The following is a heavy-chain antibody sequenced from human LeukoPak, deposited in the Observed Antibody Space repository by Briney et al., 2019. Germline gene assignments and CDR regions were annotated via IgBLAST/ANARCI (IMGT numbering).Heavy chain of an antibody. CDR3: ARGITGQLWPPGGYYFDY. J-gene: IGHJ4*02. V-gene: IGHV5-51*01. D-gene: IGHD1-20*01. CDR1: GYSFTSYW. Sequence: GESLKISCKGSGYSFTSYWIGWVRQMPGKGLEWMGIIYPGDSDTRYSPSFQGQVTISADKSVSTAYLQWSSLKASDTAMYYCARGITGQLWPPGGYYFDYWGQGTLVTVSS. CDR2: IYPGDSDT.